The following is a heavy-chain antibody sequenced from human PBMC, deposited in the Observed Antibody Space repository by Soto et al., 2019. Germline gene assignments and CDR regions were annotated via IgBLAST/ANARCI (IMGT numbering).Heavy chain of an antibody. Sequence: EVQLVESGGDLVQPGGSLRLSCVASGFTFSSCWMSWVRQAPGKGLEWVANIKEDGSEKNYVDSVKGRFTISRDNAKKSLYRQMNSLRAEDTAVYYCARADGYNYPFDYWGQGTLVTVSS. CDR2: IKEDGSEK. J-gene: IGHJ4*02. CDR1: GFTFSSCW. CDR3: ARADGYNYPFDY. D-gene: IGHD5-18*01. V-gene: IGHV3-7*01.